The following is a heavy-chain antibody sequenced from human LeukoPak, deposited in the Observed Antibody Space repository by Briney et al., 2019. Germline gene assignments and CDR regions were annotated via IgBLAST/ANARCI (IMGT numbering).Heavy chain of an antibody. J-gene: IGHJ4*02. CDR1: GFTFSGFW. CDR2: IDGDGGST. D-gene: IGHD3-16*01. Sequence: PGGSLRLSCAASGFTFSGFWMHWVRQAPGMGLVWVSRIDGDGGSTTYADSVKGRFTISRDNARNTLHLQMISLRAEDTAVYYCARTMTGGFFDFWGQGTLVTVSS. CDR3: ARTMTGGFFDF. V-gene: IGHV3-74*03.